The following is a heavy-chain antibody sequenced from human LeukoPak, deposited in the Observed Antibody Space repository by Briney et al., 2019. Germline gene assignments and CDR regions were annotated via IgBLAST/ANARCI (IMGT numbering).Heavy chain of an antibody. CDR2: IRYDGSNK. V-gene: IGHV3-30*02. CDR1: GFTFSGSA. J-gene: IGHJ4*02. CDR3: AKGMTTGYYFDY. D-gene: IGHD4-17*01. Sequence: GGSPRLSCAASGFTFSGSAMHWVRQAPGKGLEWVAFIRYDGSNKYYADSVKGRFTISRDNSKNTLYLQMNSLRAEDTAVYYCAKGMTTGYYFDYWGQGTLVTVSS.